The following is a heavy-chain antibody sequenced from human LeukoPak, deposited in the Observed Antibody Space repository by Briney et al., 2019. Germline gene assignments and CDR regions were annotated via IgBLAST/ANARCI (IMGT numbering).Heavy chain of an antibody. D-gene: IGHD1-20*01. CDR1: GFTFSFYM. J-gene: IGHJ4*02. V-gene: IGHV3-21*01. Sequence: LGGSLRLSCTASGFTFSFYMMNWGRPAPGEGLEWVSSISTSSSHIYYTDSLKGRFSVSRDNAKNSLYLQMNNLRAEDTAVYYCARDDNWNDKPFDLWGPGTLVTVSS. CDR2: ISTSSSHI. CDR3: ARDDNWNDKPFDL.